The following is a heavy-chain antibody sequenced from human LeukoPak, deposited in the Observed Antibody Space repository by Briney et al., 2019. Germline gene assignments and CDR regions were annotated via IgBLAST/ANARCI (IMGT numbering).Heavy chain of an antibody. CDR3: ARERYYDSSRTVDY. Sequence: SETLSLTCTVSGYSISSGYSWGWIRQPPGKGLEWIGSIYHSGSTYYNPSLKSRVTISVDTSKNQFSLKLSSVTAADTAVYYCARERYYDSSRTVDYWGQGTLVTVSS. V-gene: IGHV4-38-2*02. CDR2: IYHSGST. J-gene: IGHJ4*02. D-gene: IGHD3-22*01. CDR1: GYSISSGYS.